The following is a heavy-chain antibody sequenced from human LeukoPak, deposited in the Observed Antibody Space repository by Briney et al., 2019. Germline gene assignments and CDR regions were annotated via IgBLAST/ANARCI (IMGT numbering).Heavy chain of an antibody. V-gene: IGHV1-69*13. CDR1: GGTFSSYA. CDR2: IIPIFGTA. CDR3: AREGPYSSGWDLDY. J-gene: IGHJ4*02. Sequence: ASVKVSCKASGGTFSSYAISWVRQAPGQGLEWMGRIIPIFGTANYAQKFQGRVTITVDESTSTAYMELSSLRSEDTAVYYCAREGPYSSGWDLDYWGQGTLVTVSS. D-gene: IGHD6-19*01.